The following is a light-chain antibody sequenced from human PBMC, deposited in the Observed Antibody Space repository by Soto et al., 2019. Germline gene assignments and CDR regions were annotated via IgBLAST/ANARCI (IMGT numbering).Light chain of an antibody. V-gene: IGKV1-12*02. J-gene: IGKJ3*01. CDR1: QPIKTW. CDR2: TAS. CDR3: QQAASFPFT. Sequence: DIQLTQSPASVSAAVGDGIHSSCRSSQPIKTWLAWYQQKPGQGPKLLLYTASTLEPGVPSRVRGSGSGTDFTLTISSLQSEDAAIYSSQQAASFPFTFGPGVRVQLK.